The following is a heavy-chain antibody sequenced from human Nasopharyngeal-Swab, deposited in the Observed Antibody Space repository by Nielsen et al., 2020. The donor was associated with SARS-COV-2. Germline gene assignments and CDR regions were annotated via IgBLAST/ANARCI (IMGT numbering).Heavy chain of an antibody. D-gene: IGHD3-22*01. CDR2: ISSSSSYI. V-gene: IGHV3-21*01. CDR1: GVTFSSYS. J-gene: IGHJ4*02. CDR3: ARAPEGTYYYDSSGYGYFDY. Sequence: GESLKISCAASGVTFSSYSMNWVRQAPGKGREWVSSISSSSSYIYYADSVKGRFTISRDNAKNSLYLQMNSLRAEDTAVYYCARAPEGTYYYDSSGYGYFDYWGQGTLVTVSS.